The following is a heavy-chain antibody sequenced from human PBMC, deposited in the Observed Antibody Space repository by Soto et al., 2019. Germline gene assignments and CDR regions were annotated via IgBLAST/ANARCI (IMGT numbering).Heavy chain of an antibody. V-gene: IGHV4-31*03. Sequence: QVQLQESGPGLVKPSQTLSLTCTVSGGSISSGGYYWSWIRQHPGKGLEWIGYIYYSGSTYYNPSLKSRVTISVDTSKNQFPLKLSSVTAANTAVYYCARGEGARIVGVPGWAFDIWGQGTMVTVSS. CDR2: IYYSGST. D-gene: IGHD1-26*01. CDR1: GGSISSGGYY. CDR3: ARGEGARIVGVPGWAFDI. J-gene: IGHJ3*02.